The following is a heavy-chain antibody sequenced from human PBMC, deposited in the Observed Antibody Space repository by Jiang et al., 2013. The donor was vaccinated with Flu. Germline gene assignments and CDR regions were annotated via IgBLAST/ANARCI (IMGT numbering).Heavy chain of an antibody. CDR3: ARAIDYNYGMDV. J-gene: IGHJ6*02. Sequence: RVTMSVDTSKNQFSLKVNSVTAADTAVYYCARAIDYNYGMDVWGQGTTVTVSS. V-gene: IGHV4-4*06.